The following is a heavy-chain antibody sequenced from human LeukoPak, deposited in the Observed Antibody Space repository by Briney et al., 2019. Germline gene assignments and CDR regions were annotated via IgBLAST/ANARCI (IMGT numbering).Heavy chain of an antibody. Sequence: SETLSLTCTVSGGSISSSSYYWGWIRQPPGKGLEWIGSIYYSGSTYYNPSLKSRVTISVDTSKNQFSLKLSSVTAADTAVLYCVRLAPGATLLRIFEWLLGNFAYWGQGTLVTASS. D-gene: IGHD3-3*01. J-gene: IGHJ4*02. V-gene: IGHV4-39*01. CDR1: GGSISSSSYY. CDR2: IYYSGST. CDR3: VRLAPGATLLRIFEWLLGNFAY.